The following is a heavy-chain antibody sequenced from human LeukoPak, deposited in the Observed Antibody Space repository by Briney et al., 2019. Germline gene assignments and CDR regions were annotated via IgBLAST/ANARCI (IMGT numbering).Heavy chain of an antibody. J-gene: IGHJ4*02. V-gene: IGHV3-20*04. Sequence: PGGSLRLSCAASGFTFTDHGMSWVRQAPGKGLEWVSGINWNGCSTGYADSVTGRFTISRDNAKNSLYLQMNSLRAEDTALYYCARGGRGGYSSASEYYFDYWGQGTLVTVSS. D-gene: IGHD5-18*01. CDR3: ARGGRGGYSSASEYYFDY. CDR2: INWNGCST. CDR1: GFTFTDHG.